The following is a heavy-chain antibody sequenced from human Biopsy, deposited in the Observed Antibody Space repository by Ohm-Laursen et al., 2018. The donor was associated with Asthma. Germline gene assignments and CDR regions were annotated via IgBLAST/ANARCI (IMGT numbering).Heavy chain of an antibody. CDR3: ASDFPKDYVRYNFQF. J-gene: IGHJ4*02. CDR1: GYSLTDLS. D-gene: IGHD4-17*01. CDR2: HDHEEGGT. V-gene: IGHV1-24*01. Sequence: GASVKVSCKISGYSLTDLSMHWVRQAPGQGLEWMGGHDHEEGGTVNARRFQGRVTMTEGTSTDTAYMELSSLSSDDTAVNYCASDFPKDYVRYNFQFWGQGTLVTVSS.